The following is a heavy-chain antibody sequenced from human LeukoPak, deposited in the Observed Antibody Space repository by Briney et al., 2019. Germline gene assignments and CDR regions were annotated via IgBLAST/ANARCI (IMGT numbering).Heavy chain of an antibody. CDR1: GGSISSGSDY. D-gene: IGHD2-15*01. J-gene: IGHJ5*02. CDR3: ARDPSGGSPEDWFDP. CDR2: IFYSGST. Sequence: PSETLSLTCTVSGGSISSGSDYWCWLRQPPGKGLEWIASIFYSGSTYYNPSLKSRVTMSVDTSKNQFSLRLSSVTAADTAVYYCARDPSGGSPEDWFDPWGQGTLVTVSS. V-gene: IGHV4-39*07.